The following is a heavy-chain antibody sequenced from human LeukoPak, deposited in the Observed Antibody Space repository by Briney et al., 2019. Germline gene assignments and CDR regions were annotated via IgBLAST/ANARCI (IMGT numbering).Heavy chain of an antibody. D-gene: IGHD2-15*01. Sequence: SVKVSCKASGGTFSSYAISWVRQAPGQGLEWMGGIIPIFGTAYYAQKFQGRVTITADKSTSTAYMELSSLRSEDTAVYYCASSAGAEYFQHWGQGTLVTVSS. CDR2: IIPIFGTA. CDR1: GGTFSSYA. J-gene: IGHJ1*01. V-gene: IGHV1-69*06. CDR3: ASSAGAEYFQH.